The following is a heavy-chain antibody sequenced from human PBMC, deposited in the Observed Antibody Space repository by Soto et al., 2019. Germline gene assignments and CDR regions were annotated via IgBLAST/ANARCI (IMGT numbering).Heavy chain of an antibody. CDR3: AKGSGGSAWYLAIDY. D-gene: IGHD6-19*01. V-gene: IGHV3-23*01. CDR1: GFTFSSYA. Sequence: EVQLLESGGALVQPGGSLRLSCAASGFTFSSYAMSWVRQAPGKGLEWVSTISSSGAGTHYTDSVKGRFTISRDNSKNTLYLQMNCLRTDDTAVYYCAKGSGGSAWYLAIDYWGQGTLVTVSS. CDR2: ISSSGAGT. J-gene: IGHJ4*02.